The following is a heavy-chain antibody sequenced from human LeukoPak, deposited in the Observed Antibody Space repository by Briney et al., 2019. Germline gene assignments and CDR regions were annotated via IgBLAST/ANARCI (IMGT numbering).Heavy chain of an antibody. Sequence: ASVKASCKASGYTFTSYGISWVRQAPGQGLEWMGWISAYNGNTNYAQKLQGRVTMTTDTSTSTAYMELRSLRSDDTAVYYCARGGGYYYDSSGYYPDYWGQGTLVTVSS. D-gene: IGHD3-22*01. CDR2: ISAYNGNT. CDR1: GYTFTSYG. J-gene: IGHJ4*02. V-gene: IGHV1-18*01. CDR3: ARGGGYYYDSSGYYPDY.